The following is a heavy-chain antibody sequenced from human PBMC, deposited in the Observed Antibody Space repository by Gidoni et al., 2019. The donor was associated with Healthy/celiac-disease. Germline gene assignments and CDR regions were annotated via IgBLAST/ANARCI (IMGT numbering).Heavy chain of an antibody. CDR2: IVPIFGTA. Sequence: QVQLVQSGAEVKKPGSSVKVSCKASGGTFSSYAISWVRQAPGQGLEWMGGIVPIFGTANYAHKFQGRVTITADESTSTAYMELSSLRSEDTAVYYCARDPGDYGDLYNWFDPWGQGTLVTVSS. D-gene: IGHD4-17*01. J-gene: IGHJ5*02. V-gene: IGHV1-69*01. CDR3: ARDPGDYGDLYNWFDP. CDR1: GGTFSSYA.